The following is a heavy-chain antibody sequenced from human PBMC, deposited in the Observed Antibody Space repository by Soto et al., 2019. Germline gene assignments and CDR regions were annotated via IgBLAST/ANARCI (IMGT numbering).Heavy chain of an antibody. CDR2: ISSTTNYI. CDR3: ARESEDLTSNFDY. CDR1: GFTLTRYS. V-gene: IGHV3-21*01. J-gene: IGHJ4*02. Sequence: LRLSCAASGFTLTRYSMNWVRQAPGKELEWVSSISSTTNYIYYGDSMKGRLTISRDKAKKSLYLEMNSLRAEDTAVYYCARESEDLTSNFDYWGQGTLVTVSS.